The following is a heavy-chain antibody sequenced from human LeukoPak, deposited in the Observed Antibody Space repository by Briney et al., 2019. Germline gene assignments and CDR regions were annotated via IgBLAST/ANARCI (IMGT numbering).Heavy chain of an antibody. V-gene: IGHV4-4*07. J-gene: IGHJ4*02. CDR3: ARDRGTWNDDGFDY. Sequence: SETLSLTCTVSGGSISSYYWSWIRQPAGKGLEWIGRIYISGSTKNNPSLKSRATMSVDTSKNQFSLKLSSVTAADTAVYYCARDRGTWNDDGFDYWGQGTLVTVSS. D-gene: IGHD1-1*01. CDR2: IYISGST. CDR1: GGSISSYY.